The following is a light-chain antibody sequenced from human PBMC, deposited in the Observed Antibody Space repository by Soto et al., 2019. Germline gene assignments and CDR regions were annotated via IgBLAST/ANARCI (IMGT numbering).Light chain of an antibody. V-gene: IGKV1-39*01. J-gene: IGKJ4*01. CDR3: QQSYGSPFT. CDR2: AAS. CDR1: QSISTY. Sequence: DLQMTQSPSSLSASVGDSVTIPCRASQSISTYLNWYQQKPGKAPSLLIYAASSLQSGVPSRFSGSGSGTDFTLTISSLQPEDFATYYCQQSYGSPFTFGGGTKVEIE.